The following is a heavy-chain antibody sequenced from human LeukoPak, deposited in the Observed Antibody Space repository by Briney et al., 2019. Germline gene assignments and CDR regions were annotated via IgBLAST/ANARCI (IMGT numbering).Heavy chain of an antibody. CDR1: GFTFDAYA. CDR3: AKDVYGDFHWYFDL. Sequence: GRSLRLSCAASGFTFDAYAMHWVRPAPGECREWVSGISRNSGSIVYADSVKGRFTISRDNAKNSVYLQMNSLRAEDTALYYCAKDVYGDFHWYFDLWGRGTLVTVSS. V-gene: IGHV3-9*01. J-gene: IGHJ2*01. CDR2: ISRNSGSI. D-gene: IGHD4-17*01.